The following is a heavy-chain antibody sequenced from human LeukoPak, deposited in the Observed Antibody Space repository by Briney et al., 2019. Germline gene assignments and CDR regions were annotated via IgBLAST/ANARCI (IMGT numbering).Heavy chain of an antibody. D-gene: IGHD3-16*01. CDR1: GFTFSSYG. J-gene: IGHJ3*02. CDR3: ARGGKDPRDAFDM. V-gene: IGHV3-33*01. CDR2: IWYDRSNK. Sequence: GGSLRLSCAASGFTFSSYGMHWVRQAPGKGLEWVAVIWYDRSNKDYADAVKGRFTISRDNSKNTMYLQMNSLRAEDTAVYYCARGGKDPRDAFDMWGQGTMVTVS.